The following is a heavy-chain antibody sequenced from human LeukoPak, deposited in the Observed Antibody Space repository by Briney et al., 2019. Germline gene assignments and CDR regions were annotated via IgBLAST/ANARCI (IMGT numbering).Heavy chain of an antibody. CDR3: ARDKESYGSGSYYTFDY. CDR2: IIPIFGTA. V-gene: IGHV1-69*05. Sequence: GASVKVSCKASGGTFISYAISWVRQAPGQGLEWMGGIIPIFGTANYAQRFQGRVTITTDESTSTAYMELSSLRYEDTAVYYCARDKESYGSGSYYTFDYWGQGTLVTVSS. J-gene: IGHJ4*02. D-gene: IGHD3-10*01. CDR1: GGTFISYA.